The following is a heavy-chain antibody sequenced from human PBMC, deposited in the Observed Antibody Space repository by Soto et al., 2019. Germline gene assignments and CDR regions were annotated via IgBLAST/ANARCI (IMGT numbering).Heavy chain of an antibody. CDR3: AKDRVLRPPEMVYAILRASPLDY. J-gene: IGHJ4*02. Sequence: GGSLRLSCAASGFTFSSYAMSWVRQAPGKGLEWVSAISGSGGSTYYADSVKGRFTISRDNSKNTLYLQMNSLRAEDTAVYYCAKDRVLRPPEMVYAILRASPLDYWGQGTLVTVSS. CDR2: ISGSGGST. V-gene: IGHV3-23*01. CDR1: GFTFSSYA. D-gene: IGHD2-8*01.